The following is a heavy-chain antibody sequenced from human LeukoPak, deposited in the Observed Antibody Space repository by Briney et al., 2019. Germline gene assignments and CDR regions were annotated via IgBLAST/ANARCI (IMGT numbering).Heavy chain of an antibody. CDR3: ARVEDKITAAGKNYYYLDV. V-gene: IGHV4-34*01. D-gene: IGHD6-13*01. CDR2: INHSGST. Sequence: ASETLSLTCAVYGGSFSGYYWSWIRQPPGKGLEWIGEINHSGSTNYNPSLKSRVTISVDTSKNQFSLKLSSVTPEDTAVYYCARVEDKITAAGKNYYYLDVWGKGTTVTVSS. CDR1: GGSFSGYY. J-gene: IGHJ6*03.